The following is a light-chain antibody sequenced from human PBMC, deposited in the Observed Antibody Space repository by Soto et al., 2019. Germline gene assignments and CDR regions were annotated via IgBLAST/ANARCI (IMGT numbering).Light chain of an antibody. V-gene: IGKV3-11*01. J-gene: IGKJ4*01. CDR3: QQRYNCPPAT. CDR1: QSISRF. Sequence: EMVLTQSPAALSLSPGERATLSCRASQSISRFLAWYQQKPGQAPRLIIYDVSNRATGIPARFSGSGSGTDFTLAISSLEPGDFAVYFGQQRYNCPPATFGGGTKVEIK. CDR2: DVS.